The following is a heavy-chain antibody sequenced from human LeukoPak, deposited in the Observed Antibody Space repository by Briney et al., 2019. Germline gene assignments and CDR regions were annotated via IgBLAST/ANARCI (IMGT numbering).Heavy chain of an antibody. V-gene: IGHV1-2*02. D-gene: IGHD6-19*01. CDR2: INPNSGDT. CDR1: GYTFTGHY. J-gene: IGHJ2*01. Sequence: ASVKVSCKASGYTFTGHYMHWVRQAPGQGPEWMAWINPNSGDTNYAQKFQGRVTLARDASIGTAYMEMNRLTYDDTAIYYCARDVYTSGWRYFDLWGHGTLVTVSS. CDR3: ARDVYTSGWRYFDL.